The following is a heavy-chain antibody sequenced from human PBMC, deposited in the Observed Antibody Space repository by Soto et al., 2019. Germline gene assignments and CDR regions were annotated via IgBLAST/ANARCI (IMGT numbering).Heavy chain of an antibody. Sequence: QVQLQESGPGLVKPSQTLSLTCTVSGGSISSGGYYWSWIRQHPGKGLEWIGYIYYSGSTYYNPSRKSRVTISVDTSKNQFSLKLSSVTAADTAVYYCARDGRGYSSSWSNFGFDPWGQGTLVTVSS. D-gene: IGHD6-13*01. V-gene: IGHV4-31*03. CDR1: GGSISSGGYY. J-gene: IGHJ5*02. CDR2: IYYSGST. CDR3: ARDGRGYSSSWSNFGFDP.